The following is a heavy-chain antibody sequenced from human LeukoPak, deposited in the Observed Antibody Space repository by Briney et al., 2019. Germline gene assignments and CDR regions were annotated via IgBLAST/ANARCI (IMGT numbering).Heavy chain of an antibody. Sequence: SQTLSLTCTVSGGSISSGGYYWSWIRQPPGKGLEWIGYIYHSGSTYYNPSLKSRVTISVDRSKNQFSLKLSSVTAADTAVYYCASAYDYVWGSYRPIQHWGQGTLVTVSS. J-gene: IGHJ1*01. CDR1: GGSISSGGYY. CDR3: ASAYDYVWGSYRPIQH. CDR2: IYHSGST. V-gene: IGHV4-30-2*01. D-gene: IGHD3-16*02.